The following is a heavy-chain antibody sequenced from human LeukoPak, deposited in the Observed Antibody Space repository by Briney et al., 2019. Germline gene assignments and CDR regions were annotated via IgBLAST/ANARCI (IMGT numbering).Heavy chain of an antibody. CDR1: GGSFSGYY. CDR2: INHSGST. CDR3: ARPGRPKRYCSGGSCYLGYFDY. Sequence: SETLSLTCAVYGGSFSGYYWSWIRQPPGKGLEWIGEINHSGSTNYNPSLKSRVTISVDTSKNQFSLKLSSVTAADTAVYYCARPGRPKRYCSGGSCYLGYFDYWGQGTLVTVSS. D-gene: IGHD2-15*01. V-gene: IGHV4-34*01. J-gene: IGHJ4*02.